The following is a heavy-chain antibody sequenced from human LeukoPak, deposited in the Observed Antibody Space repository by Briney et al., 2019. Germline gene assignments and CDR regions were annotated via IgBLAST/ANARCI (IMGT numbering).Heavy chain of an antibody. CDR1: GVSFSGYY. J-gene: IGHJ4*02. CDR2: ISHFGST. CDR3: ARGYRAPQTFYSYHYFDS. D-gene: IGHD5-18*01. V-gene: IGHV4-34*01. Sequence: SSETLSLTCAVYGVSFSGYYWSWIRQPPGKGLEWIGEISHFGSTNYNPSLKSRVTISGDTSKNQFSLKVNSVTAADTAVYYCARGYRAPQTFYSYHYFDSWAQGILVTVSS.